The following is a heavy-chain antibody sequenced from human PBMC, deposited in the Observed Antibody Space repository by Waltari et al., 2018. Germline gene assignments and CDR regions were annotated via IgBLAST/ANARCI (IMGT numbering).Heavy chain of an antibody. V-gene: IGHV3-23*04. Sequence: EVQLVESGGGLIQPGGSLRLSCAASGFSISDYGASWVRQAPGKGLEWVSRIRASGGNVAYTDSVMGRFTISRDTSQNTVYLQMIGLRVEDTPVYYCTRSISQGVTASDYWGQGTLVTVSS. CDR2: IRASGGNV. CDR1: GFSISDYG. CDR3: TRSISQGVTASDY. D-gene: IGHD3-10*01. J-gene: IGHJ4*02.